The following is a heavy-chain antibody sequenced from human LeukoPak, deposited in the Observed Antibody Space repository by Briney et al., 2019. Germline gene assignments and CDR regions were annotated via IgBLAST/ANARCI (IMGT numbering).Heavy chain of an antibody. J-gene: IGHJ4*02. CDR2: ISYEGSNE. CDR1: GFRLSAYG. Sequence: GGSLRLPCAASGFRLSAYGMYWVRQTPGKGLEWVAVISYEGSNEYYADSVKGRFTISRDNSKNTLYLQMSSLRAEDTAVYYCVRDTSYCSGGRCFATYSFDYWGQGTRVTVSS. D-gene: IGHD2-15*01. V-gene: IGHV3-30*03. CDR3: VRDTSYCSGGRCFATYSFDY.